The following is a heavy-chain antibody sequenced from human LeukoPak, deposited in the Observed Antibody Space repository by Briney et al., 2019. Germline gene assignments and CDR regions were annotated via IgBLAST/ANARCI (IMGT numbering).Heavy chain of an antibody. CDR2: IKQDGSDK. J-gene: IGHJ5*02. CDR1: GFTVSSYW. V-gene: IGHV3-7*01. Sequence: GGSLRLSCVASGFTVSSYWMSWVRQAPGKGLEWVANIKQDGSDKYYVDSVKGRFTISRDNAKNSLYLQVNNLRADDTAVYYCARENYNDWFDPWGQGTLVTVSS. D-gene: IGHD1-7*01. CDR3: ARENYNDWFDP.